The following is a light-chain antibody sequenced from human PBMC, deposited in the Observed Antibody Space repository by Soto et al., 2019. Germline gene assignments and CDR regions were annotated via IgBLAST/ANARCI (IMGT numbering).Light chain of an antibody. J-gene: IGKJ1*01. Sequence: DIQMTQSPSTLSASVGDRVTITCRASQSISTLLAWYQQKPGRAPNLLIYQASTLESGVPSRFSGSGSGVEFTLTISSLQPDDFATYFCQQYTDYPKTFGQGTKVEVK. V-gene: IGKV1-5*03. CDR3: QQYTDYPKT. CDR1: QSISTL. CDR2: QAS.